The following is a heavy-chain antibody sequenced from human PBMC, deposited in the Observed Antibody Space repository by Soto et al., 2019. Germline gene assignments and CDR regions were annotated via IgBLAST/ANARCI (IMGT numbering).Heavy chain of an antibody. V-gene: IGHV1-8*01. J-gene: IGHJ6*03. CDR2: MNPNSGNT. CDR3: ARGGITLYYYYYYMDV. Sequence: EASVKVSCKASGYTFTSYDINWVRQATGQGLEWMGWMNPNSGNTGYAQKFQGRVTMTRNTSISTAYMELSSLRSEDTAVYYCARGGITLYYYYYYMDVWGKGTTVTVSS. CDR1: GYTFTSYD. D-gene: IGHD1-20*01.